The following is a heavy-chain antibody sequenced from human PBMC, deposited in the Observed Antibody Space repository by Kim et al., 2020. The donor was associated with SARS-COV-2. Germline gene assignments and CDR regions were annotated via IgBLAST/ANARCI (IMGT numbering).Heavy chain of an antibody. CDR2: ISGSGGST. CDR1: GFTFSSYA. J-gene: IGHJ6*02. V-gene: IGHV3-23*01. CDR3: AKGWSGYYTGIPIHYYYYGMDV. Sequence: GGSLRLSCAASGFTFSSYAMSWVRQAPGKGLEWVSAISGSGGSTYYADSVKGRFTISRDNSKNTLYLQMNSLRAEDTAVYYCAKGWSGYYTGIPIHYYYYGMDVWGQGTTVTVSS. D-gene: IGHD3-3*01.